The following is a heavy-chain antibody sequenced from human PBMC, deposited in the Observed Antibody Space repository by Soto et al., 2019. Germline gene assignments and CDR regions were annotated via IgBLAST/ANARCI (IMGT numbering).Heavy chain of an antibody. V-gene: IGHV4-59*01. CDR2: IYYSGST. CDR1: GGSISSYY. D-gene: IGHD1-26*01. CDR3: AREGSGSYSYYFDY. Sequence: SETLSLTCTVSGGSISSYYWSWIRQPPGKGLEWIGYIYYSGSTNYSPSLKSRVTISVDTSKNQFSLKLSSVTAADTAVYYCAREGSGSYSYYFDYWGQGTLVTVSS. J-gene: IGHJ4*02.